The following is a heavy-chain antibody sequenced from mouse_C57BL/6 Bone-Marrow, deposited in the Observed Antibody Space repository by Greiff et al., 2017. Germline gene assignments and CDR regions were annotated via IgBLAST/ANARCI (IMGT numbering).Heavy chain of an antibody. CDR3: TRAPSYYGSSYFDV. V-gene: IGHV1-5*01. CDR2: IYPGNSDT. D-gene: IGHD1-1*01. Sequence: EVQLQQSGTVLARPGASVKMSCKTSGYTFTSYWMHWVKQRPGQGLEWIGAIYPGNSDTSYNQKFKGKAKLTAVTSASTAYMELSSLTNEDSAVYYCTRAPSYYGSSYFDVWGTGTTVTVSS. CDR1: GYTFTSYW. J-gene: IGHJ1*03.